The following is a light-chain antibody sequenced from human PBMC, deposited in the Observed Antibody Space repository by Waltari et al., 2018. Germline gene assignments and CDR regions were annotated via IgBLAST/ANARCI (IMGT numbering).Light chain of an antibody. CDR1: SSDVGAYNY. CDR2: DVS. J-gene: IGLJ1*01. CDR3: CSYAGSYTYV. Sequence: QSALTQPPSVSGSPGQSVTISCTGTSSDVGAYNYVSWYQQHPGKAPKLMIYDVSKRPSGVPDRFSGSKSGNTASLTISGLQGEDEADYYCCSYAGSYTYVLGTGTKVTVL. V-gene: IGLV2-11*01.